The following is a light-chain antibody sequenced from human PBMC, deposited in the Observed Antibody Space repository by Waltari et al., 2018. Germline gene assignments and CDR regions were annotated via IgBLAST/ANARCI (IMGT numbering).Light chain of an antibody. CDR1: QRINNY. V-gene: IGKV1-39*01. CDR2: SAS. J-gene: IGKJ4*01. CDR3: QQTYSAFLS. Sequence: DIQMPQSPSSLSASVGDRVTITCRASQRINNYVNWYHQKPGKAPNLLIYSASTLQVGVPSRFSGSGYGTDFTLTISSLQTEDFGTYYCQQTYSAFLSFGGGTRVEV.